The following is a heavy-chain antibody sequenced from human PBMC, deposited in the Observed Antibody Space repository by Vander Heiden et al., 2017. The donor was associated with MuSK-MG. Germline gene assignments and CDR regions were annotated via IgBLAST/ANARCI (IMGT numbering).Heavy chain of an antibody. CDR3: ARAPNTGGSPFDL. V-gene: IGHV4-39*07. Sequence: QLRLQESGPELVKPSETLSLTCTVSDGSIRSLNHDWGWIRQSPGKALDWIGTVYHGGKIQYNTSLKSRVTITVETSKNQLSLILRSVTAADTAVYFCARAPNTGGSPFDLWGQGTLVRVSS. D-gene: IGHD1-26*01. CDR1: DGSIRSLNHD. CDR2: VYHGGKI. J-gene: IGHJ4*02.